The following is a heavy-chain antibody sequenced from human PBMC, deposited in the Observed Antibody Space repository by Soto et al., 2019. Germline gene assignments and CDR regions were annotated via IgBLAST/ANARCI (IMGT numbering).Heavy chain of an antibody. J-gene: IGHJ4*02. Sequence: PGGSLRLSYAASGFTFSSYSMNWVRQAPGKGLEWVPDISGSGGTTDYAAPVKGRITISRDNSKDTLYLQMNSLKTEDTAVYYYTTGLSNGYYNFDYWGQGTPVTVSS. D-gene: IGHD3-22*01. V-gene: IGHV3-48*01. CDR3: TTGLSNGYYNFDY. CDR1: GFTFSSYS. CDR2: ISGSGGTT.